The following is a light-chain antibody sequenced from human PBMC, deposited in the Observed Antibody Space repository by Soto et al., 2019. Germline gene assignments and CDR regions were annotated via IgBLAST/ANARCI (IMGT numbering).Light chain of an antibody. V-gene: IGKV3-20*01. CDR1: QSISSSY. J-gene: IGKJ1*01. Sequence: EIVLTQSPGTLSLSPGERATLSCRASQSISSSYLAWYQQKPGQAPRLLIYGASTRATGIPGRFSGSGSGTDFTLTISRLESEDFAVYYCQQYGSSPRTFGQGTKVDIK. CDR3: QQYGSSPRT. CDR2: GAS.